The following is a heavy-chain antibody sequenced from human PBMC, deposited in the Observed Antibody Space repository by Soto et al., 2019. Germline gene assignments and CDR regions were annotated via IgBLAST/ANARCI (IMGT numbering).Heavy chain of an antibody. D-gene: IGHD6-19*01. CDR3: ARDRAVAGINYYSYVMDV. CDR1: GFTFSSYA. CDR2: ISYDGSNK. J-gene: IGHJ6*02. Sequence: QVQLVESGGGVVQPGRSLRLSCAASGFTFSSYAMHWVRQAPGKGLEWVAVISYDGSNKYYADSVKGRFTISRDNSKNTLYLQMNSLRAEDTAVYYCARDRAVAGINYYSYVMDVWGQGTTVTVSS. V-gene: IGHV3-30-3*01.